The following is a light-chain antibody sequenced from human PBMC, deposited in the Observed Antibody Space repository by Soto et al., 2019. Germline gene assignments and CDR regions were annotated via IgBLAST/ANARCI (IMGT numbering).Light chain of an antibody. Sequence: EIVMTQSPATLSVSPGERATFSCRASQSVSSNLAWYQQKPGQAPRLLIYGASTRATGIPARFSGSGSGTEFTLTISGLQSEDFAVYYCQQDNNWPRALTFGGGTKVEIK. CDR2: GAS. CDR3: QQDNNWPRALT. V-gene: IGKV3-15*01. CDR1: QSVSSN. J-gene: IGKJ4*01.